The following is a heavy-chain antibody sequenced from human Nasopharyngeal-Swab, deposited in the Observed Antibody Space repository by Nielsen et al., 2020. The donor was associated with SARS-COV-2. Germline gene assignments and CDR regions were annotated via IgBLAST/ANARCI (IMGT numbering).Heavy chain of an antibody. CDR1: GGSFSGYY. V-gene: IGHV4-34*01. CDR3: ARDSSSWYPNAPFDY. D-gene: IGHD6-13*01. Sequence: SETLSLTCAVYGGSFSGYYWSWIRQPPGKGLEWIGEINHSGSTNYNPSLKSRVTISVDTSKNQFSLKLSSVTAADTAVYYCARDSSSWYPNAPFDYWGQGTLVTVSS. CDR2: INHSGST. J-gene: IGHJ4*02.